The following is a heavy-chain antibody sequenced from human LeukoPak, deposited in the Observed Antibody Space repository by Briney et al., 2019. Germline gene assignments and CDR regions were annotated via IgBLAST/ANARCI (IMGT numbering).Heavy chain of an antibody. CDR1: GFTVSSNY. CDR2: IYSGGST. J-gene: IGHJ4*02. D-gene: IGHD5-24*01. V-gene: IGHV3-53*01. CDR3: ARDFLGMATDY. Sequence: PGGSLRLSCAASGFTVSSNYMSWVRQAPGKGLVWVSVIYSGGSTYYADSVKGRFTISRDNSKNTLYLQMNSLRAEDTAVYYCARDFLGMATDYWGQGTLVTVSS.